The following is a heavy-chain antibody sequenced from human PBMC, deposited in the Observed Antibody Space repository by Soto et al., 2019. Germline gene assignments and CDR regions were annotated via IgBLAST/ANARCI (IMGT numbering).Heavy chain of an antibody. Sequence: ASXKVSCKVSGYTLTELSMHWVRQAPGKGLEWMGGFDPEDGETIYAQKFQGRVTMTEDTSTDTAYMELSSLRSEDTAVYYCATWNIVVVLGAFDIWGQGTMVTVSS. CDR3: ATWNIVVVLGAFDI. J-gene: IGHJ3*02. CDR1: GYTLTELS. D-gene: IGHD2-2*01. CDR2: FDPEDGET. V-gene: IGHV1-24*01.